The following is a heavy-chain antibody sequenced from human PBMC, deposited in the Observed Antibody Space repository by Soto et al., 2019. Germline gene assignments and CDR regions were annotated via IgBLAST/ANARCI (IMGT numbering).Heavy chain of an antibody. J-gene: IGHJ5*02. D-gene: IGHD4-17*01. V-gene: IGHV5-10-1*03. CDR1: GYSFTSYW. Sequence: EVQLVQSGAEVKKPGESLRISCKGSGYSFTSYWISWVRQMPGKGLEWMGRIDPSDSYTNYSPSFQGHVTISADKSISTAYLQWSSLKASDTAMYYCARLNTGTVTTVRGNWFDPWGQGTLVTVSS. CDR3: ARLNTGTVTTVRGNWFDP. CDR2: IDPSDSYT.